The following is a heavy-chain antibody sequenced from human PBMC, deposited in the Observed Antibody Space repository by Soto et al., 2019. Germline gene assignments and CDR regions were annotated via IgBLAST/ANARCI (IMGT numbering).Heavy chain of an antibody. Sequence: PSETLSLTCTVSGDSMSSFHWGWVRQPPGKGLEWIGSFYDSGNIDYNPSLRSRVTISVDTSKNQVSLRVASVTAADTAVYYCARHTYGYLYVWGQGTTVTVSS. J-gene: IGHJ6*02. CDR2: FYDSGNI. V-gene: IGHV4-59*01. CDR1: GDSMSSFH. CDR3: ARHTYGYLYV. D-gene: IGHD3-22*01.